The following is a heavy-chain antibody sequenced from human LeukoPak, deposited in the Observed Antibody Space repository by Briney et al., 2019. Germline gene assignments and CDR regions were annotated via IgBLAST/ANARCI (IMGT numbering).Heavy chain of an antibody. V-gene: IGHV3-7*04. CDR3: ARGDAFSGDH. Sequence: GGSLRLSCAVSGFSFTNFWMSWVRQAPGRGLEWVANIHPEGNEKYHVESVKGRLTISRDNTKNLLFLQMNGLRVEDTAVYHCARGDAFSGDHWGQGTLVTVSS. CDR1: GFSFTNFW. CDR2: IHPEGNEK. J-gene: IGHJ4*02.